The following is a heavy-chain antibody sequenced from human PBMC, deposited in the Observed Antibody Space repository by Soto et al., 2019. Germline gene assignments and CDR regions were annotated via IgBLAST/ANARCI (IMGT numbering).Heavy chain of an antibody. J-gene: IGHJ3*02. CDR3: AKDRYCSGGSCYSEWAFDI. D-gene: IGHD2-15*01. V-gene: IGHV3-7*03. Sequence: PGGSLRLSCAASGFTFSSYWMSWVRQAPGKGLEWVANIKGGGSEKYYVDSVKGRFTISRDNSKNTLYLQMNSLRAEDTAVYYCAKDRYCSGGSCYSEWAFDIWGQGTMVTVSS. CDR2: IKGGGSEK. CDR1: GFTFSSYW.